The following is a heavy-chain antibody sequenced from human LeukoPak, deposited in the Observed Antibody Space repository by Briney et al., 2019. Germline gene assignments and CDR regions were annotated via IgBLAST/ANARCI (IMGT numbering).Heavy chain of an antibody. CDR3: ARDLPAKHSGWYSYFRYGMDV. V-gene: IGHV3-21*01. D-gene: IGHD6-13*01. J-gene: IGHJ6*04. Sequence: PGGSLRLSCAASGFTFSSYSMNWVRQAPGKGLEWVSSISSSSSYIYYADSVKGRFTISRDNAKNSLYLQMNSLRAEDTAVHYCARDLPAKHSGWYSYFRYGMDVWGKGTTVTVSS. CDR2: ISSSSSYI. CDR1: GFTFSSYS.